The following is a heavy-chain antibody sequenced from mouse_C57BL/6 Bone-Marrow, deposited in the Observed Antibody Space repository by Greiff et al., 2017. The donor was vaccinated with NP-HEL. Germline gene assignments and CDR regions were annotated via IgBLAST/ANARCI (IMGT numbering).Heavy chain of an antibody. J-gene: IGHJ2*01. Sequence: DVQLVESGGGLVQPGGSLKLSCAASGFTFSDYYMYWVRQTPEKRLEWVAYISNGGGSTYYPDTVKGRFTISRDNAKNTLYLQMSRLKSEDTAMYYCARRGNYPFDYWGQGTTLTVSS. CDR3: ARRGNYPFDY. CDR2: ISNGGGST. V-gene: IGHV5-12*01. D-gene: IGHD2-1*01. CDR1: GFTFSDYY.